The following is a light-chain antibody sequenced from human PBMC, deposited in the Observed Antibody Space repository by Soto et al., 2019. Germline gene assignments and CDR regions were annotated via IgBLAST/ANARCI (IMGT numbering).Light chain of an antibody. J-gene: IGKJ1*01. V-gene: IGKV3-20*01. CDR1: QSVDSNN. Sequence: EIVLTQSPGTLSLSPGERATLSCRASQSVDSNNVVWYQQKRGQAPRLLIHGISKRATGVPDRFSGSGSGTDFTLNISRLEPEDFAIYYCQHYGNTCWTFGQGTKVEIK. CDR2: GIS. CDR3: QHYGNTCWT.